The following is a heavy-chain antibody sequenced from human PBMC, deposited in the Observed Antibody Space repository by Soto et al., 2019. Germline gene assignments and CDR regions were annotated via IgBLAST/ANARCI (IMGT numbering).Heavy chain of an antibody. Sequence: PSETLSLTCAVSGGSISSGGYFWSWIRQPPGKGLEWIGYIYHYGSTYYNPSLKSRVTISVDRSKNQFSLKPSSVTAADTAVYYCARGLGPWGQGTLVTVSS. CDR2: IYHYGST. CDR3: ARGLGP. D-gene: IGHD3-10*01. CDR1: GGSISSGGYF. V-gene: IGHV4-30-2*01. J-gene: IGHJ5*02.